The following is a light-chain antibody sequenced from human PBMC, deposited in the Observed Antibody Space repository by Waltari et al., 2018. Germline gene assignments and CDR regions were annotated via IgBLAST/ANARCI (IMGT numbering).Light chain of an antibody. CDR3: QMYVRLPVT. CDR1: QSVGRY. Sequence: IVLTQSPGTLSLSPGERATLSCRVSQSVGRYLAWYKQQHGQAPSLLIYDASTRATGIPDRFSGGGSGTDFTLTISRLEPEDFAVYYCQMYVRLPVTFGQGTKVEI. CDR2: DAS. J-gene: IGKJ1*01. V-gene: IGKV3-20*01.